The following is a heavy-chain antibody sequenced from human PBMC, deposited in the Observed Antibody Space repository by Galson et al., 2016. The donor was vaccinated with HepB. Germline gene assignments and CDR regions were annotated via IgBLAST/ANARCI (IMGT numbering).Heavy chain of an antibody. D-gene: IGHD2-21*01. V-gene: IGHV1-2*02. CDR3: ARAIADLKAPYDYYYMYV. CDR1: GYTFTEFY. CDR2: INPNSGRT. J-gene: IGHJ6*03. Sequence: SVKVSCKASGYTFTEFYMHWIRQAPGQGLEWMGWINPNSGRTKYAQKFQGRATISSDTSISTAYMELSSLAFDDTAVYHCARAIADLKAPYDYYYMYVWGTGTTVAVSS.